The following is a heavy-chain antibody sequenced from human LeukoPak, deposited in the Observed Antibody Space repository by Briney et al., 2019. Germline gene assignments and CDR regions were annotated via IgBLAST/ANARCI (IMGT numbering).Heavy chain of an antibody. Sequence: SETLSLTCTVSGGSISGYSWTWIRQPPGKGLEWVGYISYSGSTEYHPSLKSRATISSDTSQSLISLRLSSVNDADTAIYYCARGNVARNGILWFDPWGQGTLVTVSS. J-gene: IGHJ5*02. CDR1: GGSISGYS. V-gene: IGHV4-59*01. D-gene: IGHD2-21*01. CDR3: ARGNVARNGILWFDP. CDR2: ISYSGST.